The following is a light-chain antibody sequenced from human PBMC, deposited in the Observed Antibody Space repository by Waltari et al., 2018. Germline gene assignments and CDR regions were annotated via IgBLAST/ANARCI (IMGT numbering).Light chain of an antibody. J-gene: IGKJ1*01. CDR1: QTISRY. V-gene: IGKV1-39*01. CDR2: AAS. CDR3: QERYSFSRT. Sequence: DIQITQSPSSPSASVGARVTITCRSSQTISRYLNWYQQKPGKPPNLMIYAASSLQSGEPSRLSGRGSGGDVTLIITSLKHEDCATYNCQERYSFSRTFGQGAKGEIK.